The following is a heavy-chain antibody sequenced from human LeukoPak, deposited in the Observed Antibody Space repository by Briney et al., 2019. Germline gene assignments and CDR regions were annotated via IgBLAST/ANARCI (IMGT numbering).Heavy chain of an antibody. J-gene: IGHJ4*02. D-gene: IGHD6-25*01. CDR1: GFTFSSYG. CDR2: ISGSGAST. V-gene: IGHV3-23*01. Sequence: PGRSLRLSCAASGFTFSSYGMHWVRQAPGKGLEWVALISGSGASTYYPDSVKGRFTISRDNSKNTLSLQMNSLRAEDTAVYYCAPDLRGSASSLDDWGQGTLVTVSS. CDR3: APDLRGSASSLDD.